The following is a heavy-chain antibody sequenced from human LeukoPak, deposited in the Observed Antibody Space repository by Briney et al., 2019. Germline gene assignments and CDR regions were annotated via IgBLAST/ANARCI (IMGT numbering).Heavy chain of an antibody. J-gene: IGHJ4*02. CDR3: ARAWRIQLWSSIDY. CDR2: ISYDGSNK. CDR1: GFTFSSYA. V-gene: IGHV3-30*04. D-gene: IGHD5-18*01. Sequence: PGGSLRLSCAASGFTFSSYAMHWVRQAPGKGLEWVAVISYDGSNKYYADSAKGRFTISRDNSKNTLYLQMNSLRAEDTAVYYCARAWRIQLWSSIDYWGQGTLVTVSS.